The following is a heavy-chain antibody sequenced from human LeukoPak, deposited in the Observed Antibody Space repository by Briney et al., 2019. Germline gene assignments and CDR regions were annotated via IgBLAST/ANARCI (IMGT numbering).Heavy chain of an antibody. CDR2: TNPNSGGT. V-gene: IGHV1-2*04. CDR3: ARGTPGSYLGY. D-gene: IGHD3-16*02. J-gene: IGHJ4*02. Sequence: ASVKVSCKVSGYTLTELSMHWVRQAPGQGLEWMGWTNPNSGGTNYAQKFKGWVTLTRDTSINTTYMELSRLASDVTAVYFCARGTPGSYLGYWGQGTLVTVSS. CDR1: GYTLTELS.